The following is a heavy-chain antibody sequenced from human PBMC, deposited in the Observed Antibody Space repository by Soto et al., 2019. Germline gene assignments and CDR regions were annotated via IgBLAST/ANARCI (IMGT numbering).Heavy chain of an antibody. J-gene: IGHJ4*02. CDR2: IHYSGTT. CDR1: RGSMRTYF. D-gene: IGHD6-13*01. Sequence: PSETLSLTCSVSRGSMRTYFWTWIRQPPGKGLEWIGYIHYSGTTSFFPSYNPSLRSRVTISEDTSKNQFSLKLLSVTTADTAVYFCAAGEASSRNLAPYYLDFWGQGTLVTVSS. V-gene: IGHV4-59*01. CDR3: AAGEASSRNLAPYYLDF.